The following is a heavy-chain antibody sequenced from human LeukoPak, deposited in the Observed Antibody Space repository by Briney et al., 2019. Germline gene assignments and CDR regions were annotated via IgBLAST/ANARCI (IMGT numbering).Heavy chain of an antibody. D-gene: IGHD3-3*01. V-gene: IGHV4-61*02. CDR2: IYTSGST. CDR3: ARMADRVLDI. Sequence: SETLSLTCTVSGGSISSGSYYWSWIRQPAGKGLEWIGRIYTSGSTNYNPSLKSRVTISVDTSKNQFSLKLSSVTAADTAVYYCARMADRVLDIWGQGTIVTVSS. CDR1: GGSISSGSYY. J-gene: IGHJ3*02.